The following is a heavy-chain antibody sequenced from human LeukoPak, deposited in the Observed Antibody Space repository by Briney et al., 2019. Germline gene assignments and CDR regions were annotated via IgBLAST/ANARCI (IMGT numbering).Heavy chain of an antibody. CDR2: ISPSGDIT. Sequence: PGGSLRLSCGACGFTFSNHGMNGVRQAPGKGLEWVSGISPSGDITYYADSVKGRFTISRDNSKNTLYLEVISLTAEDTAVYYSAKDDAWLRFGEWSQGTLVTVPS. J-gene: IGHJ4*02. CDR1: GFTFSNHG. V-gene: IGHV3-23*01. CDR3: AKDDAWLRFGE. D-gene: IGHD3-10*01.